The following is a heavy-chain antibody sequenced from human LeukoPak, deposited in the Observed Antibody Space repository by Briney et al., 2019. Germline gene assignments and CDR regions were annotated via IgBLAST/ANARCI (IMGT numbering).Heavy chain of an antibody. D-gene: IGHD3-9*01. J-gene: IGHJ4*02. V-gene: IGHV4-59*01. CDR1: NGSISTYY. Sequence: PSETLSLTCTVSNGSISTYYWSWIRQPPGKGLEWIGYIYYSGTTNRNPSLKSRVTTSLDTSKNQFSLKLSSVTAADTAVYYCARGGRYFDWLVYFDYWGQGTLVTVSS. CDR3: ARGGRYFDWLVYFDY. CDR2: IYYSGTT.